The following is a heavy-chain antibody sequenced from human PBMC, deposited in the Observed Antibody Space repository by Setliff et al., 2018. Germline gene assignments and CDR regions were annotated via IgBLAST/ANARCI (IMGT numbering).Heavy chain of an antibody. CDR1: GGTFSSYA. D-gene: IGHD3-3*01. V-gene: IGHV1-69*05. CDR3: NYNFWSGYYLDY. CDR2: IIPIFGTA. Sequence: SVKVSCKASGGTFSSYAISWVRQAPGQGLEWMGEIIPIFGTANYAQKFQGRVTITTDESTSTAYMELSSLRSEDTAVYYCNYNFWSGYYLDYWGQGTLVTVSS. J-gene: IGHJ4*02.